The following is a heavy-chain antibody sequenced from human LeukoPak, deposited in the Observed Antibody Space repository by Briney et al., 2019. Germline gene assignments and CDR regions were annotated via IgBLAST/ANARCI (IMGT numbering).Heavy chain of an antibody. CDR2: IYPGDSDT. Sequence: GESLKISCKGSGYSFTNYWIGWVRQMPGKGLEWMGIIYPGDSDTRYSPSFQGQVTISADKSISTAYLRWSSLKASDTAMYYCASATYYYDSNYDAFDIWGQGTMVTVSS. CDR1: GYSFTNYW. J-gene: IGHJ3*02. V-gene: IGHV5-51*01. D-gene: IGHD3-22*01. CDR3: ASATYYYDSNYDAFDI.